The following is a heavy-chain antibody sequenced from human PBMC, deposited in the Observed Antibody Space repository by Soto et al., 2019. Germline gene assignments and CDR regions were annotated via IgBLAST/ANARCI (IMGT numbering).Heavy chain of an antibody. Sequence: GWSLRLSCAFSVFTLTTYSMNWVRQAPGKGLEWISFINKNGFTIYYADSVKGRFTISRDYAKNSLYLQTDSLRHEDTAVYYCARGAVTGTSLFDYWGLGTLVTVSS. D-gene: IGHD6-19*01. J-gene: IGHJ4*02. CDR1: VFTLTTYS. CDR2: INKNGFTI. V-gene: IGHV3-48*02. CDR3: ARGAVTGTSLFDY.